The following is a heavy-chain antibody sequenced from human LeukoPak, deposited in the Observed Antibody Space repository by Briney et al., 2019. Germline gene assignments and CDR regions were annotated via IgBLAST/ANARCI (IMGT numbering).Heavy chain of an antibody. CDR3: TRTIPPAH. CDR2: IYRSGGT. V-gene: IGHV3-53*01. J-gene: IGHJ4*02. Sequence: GGSLRLSCTASGFPISSHDISWVRQAPGKGLDWVSVIYRSGGTYFAESVKGRCMISRDDSQNTVSLQMNNLRAEDTAVYYCTRTIPPAHWGQGTLVTVSS. D-gene: IGHD5-24*01. CDR1: GFPISSHD.